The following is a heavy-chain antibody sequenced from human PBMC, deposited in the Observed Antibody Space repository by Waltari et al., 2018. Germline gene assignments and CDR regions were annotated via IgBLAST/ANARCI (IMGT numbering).Heavy chain of an antibody. V-gene: IGHV4-38-2*02. CDR2: IYHSGSP. CDR3: ARDTGDYYYYYYMDV. J-gene: IGHJ6*03. Sequence: QVQLQESGPGLVKPSETLSLTCAVSGYSISSGYYWGWIRQPPGKGLEWSGSIYHSGSPYYNPSLKSRVTISVDTSKNQFSLKLSSVTAADTAVYYCARDTGDYYYYYYMDVWGKGTTVTVSS. D-gene: IGHD4-17*01. CDR1: GYSISSGYY.